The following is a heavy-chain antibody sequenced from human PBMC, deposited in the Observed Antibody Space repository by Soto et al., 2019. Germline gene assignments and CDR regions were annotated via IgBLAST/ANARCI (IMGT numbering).Heavy chain of an antibody. CDR2: IYFNGNT. Sequence: SETLSLTCNVSGVSIIDTSYYRGWIRQPPGKGLEWIGTIYFNGNTFYNPSLKSRLTISVDTSKNQISLRLTSVTAADTAVYYCARQGSYWGHGTLVTVS. J-gene: IGHJ4*01. CDR1: GVSIIDTSYY. V-gene: IGHV4-39*01. CDR3: ARQGSY.